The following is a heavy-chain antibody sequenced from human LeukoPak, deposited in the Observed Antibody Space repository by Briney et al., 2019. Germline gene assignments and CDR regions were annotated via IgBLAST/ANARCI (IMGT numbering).Heavy chain of an antibody. CDR1: VFTFCSYG. CDR2: IKSKTDGGTI. V-gene: IGHV3-15*01. J-gene: IGHJ4*02. CDR3: SSLAMIRGVMPFDY. D-gene: IGHD3-10*01. Sequence: GGSLRLSCAASVFTFCSYGMHWVRQAPGKGVEWGGRIKSKTDGGTIEYTALVKGRFTISRDDSKNTLYLQMNGLKSEDTAVYYCSSLAMIRGVMPFDYSGQGTLVTVSS.